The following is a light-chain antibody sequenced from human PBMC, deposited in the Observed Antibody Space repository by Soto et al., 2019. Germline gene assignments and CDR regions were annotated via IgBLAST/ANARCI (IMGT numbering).Light chain of an antibody. V-gene: IGKV3-15*01. CDR1: QSVSSN. CDR3: QQYSNWPPLT. Sequence: EIVLTQSPATLSLSPGERATLSCRASQSVSSNLAWYQHKPGQAPRLLIYGASTRATGIPARFSGSGSGTEFTRTIYSLQSEDFAVYFCQQYSNWPPLTFGGGTKVEIK. J-gene: IGKJ4*01. CDR2: GAS.